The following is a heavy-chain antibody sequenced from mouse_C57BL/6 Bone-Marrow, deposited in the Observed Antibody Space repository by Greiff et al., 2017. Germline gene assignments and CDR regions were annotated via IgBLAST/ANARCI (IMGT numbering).Heavy chain of an antibody. V-gene: IGHV5-17*01. CDR3: AGGNYEREMDY. CDR1: GFTFSDYG. CDR2: ISSGSSTI. D-gene: IGHD2-1*01. Sequence: EVKLMESGGGLVKPGGSLKLSCAASGFTFSDYGMHWVRQAPEKGLEWVAYISSGSSTIYYADPVKGRFTISRDNAKNTLFLQMTSLRSEDTAMYYCAGGNYEREMDYWGQGTSVTVSS. J-gene: IGHJ4*01.